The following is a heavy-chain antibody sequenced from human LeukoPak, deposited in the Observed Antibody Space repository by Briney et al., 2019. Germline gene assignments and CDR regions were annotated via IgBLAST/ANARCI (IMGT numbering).Heavy chain of an antibody. CDR1: GYTFTSYY. CDR3: ASNKPGELGAFDI. CDR2: INPSGGNT. Sequence: ASVKVSCKASGYTFTSYYMHWVRQAPGQGLEWMGIINPSGGNTSYAQKFQGRVTVTRDTSTSTVYMELSSLRSEDTAVYYCASNKPGELGAFDIWGQGTMATVSS. D-gene: IGHD3-16*01. J-gene: IGHJ3*02. V-gene: IGHV1-46*01.